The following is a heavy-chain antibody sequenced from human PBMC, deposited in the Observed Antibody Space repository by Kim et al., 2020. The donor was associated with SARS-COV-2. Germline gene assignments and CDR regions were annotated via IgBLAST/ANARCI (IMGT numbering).Heavy chain of an antibody. V-gene: IGHV3-7*01. CDR3: VRSMDV. CDR2: DEREE. J-gene: IGHJ6*02. Sequence: DEREEYYVDSVKGRFTISRDNAKNSVYLQMNNVRVEDTGVYYCVRSMDVWGQGTTVTVSS.